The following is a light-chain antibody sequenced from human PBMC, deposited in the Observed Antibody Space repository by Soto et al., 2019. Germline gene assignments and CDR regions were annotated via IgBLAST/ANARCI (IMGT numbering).Light chain of an antibody. J-gene: IGLJ2*01. Sequence: QAVVTQPPSVSAAPGQKVTISCSGTSSNIGNNYVSWYQQLPGTAPKLLIYDSNKRPSGIPDRFSASKSGTSATLGITGLQTGDEADYFCATWDSSLRGVVFGGATKLTVL. CDR2: DSN. CDR3: ATWDSSLRGVV. CDR1: SSNIGNNY. V-gene: IGLV1-51*01.